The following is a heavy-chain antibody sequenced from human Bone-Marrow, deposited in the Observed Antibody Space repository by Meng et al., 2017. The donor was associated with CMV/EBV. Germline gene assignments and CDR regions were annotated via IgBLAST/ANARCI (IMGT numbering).Heavy chain of an antibody. Sequence: GGSLRLSCTVSGGSVSSGSYYWSWVRQAPGKGLEWVSAISGSGGSTYYADSVKGRFTISRDNSKNTLYLQMNSLRAEDTAVYYCAKDHSFYGDYVPPQNWGQGTLVAVSS. J-gene: IGHJ4*02. D-gene: IGHD4-17*01. V-gene: IGHV3-23*01. CDR3: AKDHSFYGDYVPPQN. CDR2: ISGSGGST. CDR1: GGSVSSGSYY.